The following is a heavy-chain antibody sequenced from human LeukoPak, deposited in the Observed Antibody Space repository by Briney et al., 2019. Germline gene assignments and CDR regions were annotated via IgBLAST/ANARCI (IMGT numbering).Heavy chain of an antibody. V-gene: IGHV1-24*01. J-gene: IGHJ6*02. CDR3: ATGTPADLRGLDV. Sequence: ASVKVSCKVSGDTLSELPIHWVRQAPGKGLEWMGGSDLEDAETIYTEKFQDRVTMTEDTSTDTAYMELSSLTSEDTAVYFCATGTPADLRGLDVWGQGTTVTVSS. CDR1: GDTLSELP. D-gene: IGHD2-2*01. CDR2: SDLEDAET.